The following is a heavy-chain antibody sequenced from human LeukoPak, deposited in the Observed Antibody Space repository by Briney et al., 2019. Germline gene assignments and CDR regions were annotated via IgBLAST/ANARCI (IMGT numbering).Heavy chain of an antibody. CDR1: GFTFSDYY. CDR2: ISGSGSYT. Sequence: PGGSLRLSCAASGFTFSDYYLSWIRQTPGQGLEWVSYISGSGSYTNYADSVKGRFTISRDNASNLLYLQMNSLRAEDTAVYYCARGGRFDFAYWGQGTLVTVSS. D-gene: IGHD3-3*01. V-gene: IGHV3-11*06. J-gene: IGHJ4*02. CDR3: ARGGRFDFAY.